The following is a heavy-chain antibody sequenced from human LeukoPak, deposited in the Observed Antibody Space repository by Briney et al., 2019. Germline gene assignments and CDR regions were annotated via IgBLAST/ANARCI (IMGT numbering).Heavy chain of an antibody. CDR1: GYSFTSYW. CDR2: IYPGDSDT. Sequence: GESLKISCKGSGYSFTSYWIGWVRQMPGKGLEWMGIIYPGDSDTGYSPSFQGQVTISADKSISTAYLQWSSLKASDTAMYYCARSLPEDIVVVPAAKGAFDIWGQGTMVTVSS. J-gene: IGHJ3*02. D-gene: IGHD2-2*01. V-gene: IGHV5-51*01. CDR3: ARSLPEDIVVVPAAKGAFDI.